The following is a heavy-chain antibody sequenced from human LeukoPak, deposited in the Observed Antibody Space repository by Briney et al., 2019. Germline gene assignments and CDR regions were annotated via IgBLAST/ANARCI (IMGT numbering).Heavy chain of an antibody. CDR1: GGSISSYY. D-gene: IGHD3-22*01. J-gene: IGHJ5*02. Sequence: PSETLSLTCTVSGGSISSYYWSWIRQHPGKGLEWIGYTYYSGSTYYNPSLKSRVTISVDTSKNEFSLKLSSVTAAATAVYYCARAYDSSVYLEWFDPWGQGTLFTVSS. V-gene: IGHV4-59*06. CDR2: TYYSGST. CDR3: ARAYDSSVYLEWFDP.